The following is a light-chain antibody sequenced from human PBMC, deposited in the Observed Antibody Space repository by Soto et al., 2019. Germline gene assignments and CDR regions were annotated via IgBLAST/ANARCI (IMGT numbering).Light chain of an antibody. J-gene: IGLJ2*01. Sequence: QSALTQPASVSGSPGQSITISCTGTSSDVGDYNYVSWYQQHPGKAPKLMIYEVNNRPSGVSNRFSGSKSGNTASLTISGLQAEDEADYYCSSYTSSSTLLFGGGTKVTVL. CDR2: EVN. CDR1: SSDVGDYNY. CDR3: SSYTSSSTLL. V-gene: IGLV2-14*01.